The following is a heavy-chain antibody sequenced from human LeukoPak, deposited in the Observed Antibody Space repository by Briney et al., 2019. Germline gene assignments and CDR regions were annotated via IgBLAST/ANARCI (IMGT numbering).Heavy chain of an antibody. D-gene: IGHD3-16*01. Sequence: GGSLRRSCVASGFTFSNYGMHWLRQAPGKGLEWVAVVSYDGSKKNYADSVRGRFSISRDNSRDTLDLQMDSLRTEDTAVYYCAKDRGGVSIMINVYFDYWGQGTRVSVSS. J-gene: IGHJ4*02. CDR3: AKDRGGVSIMINVYFDY. V-gene: IGHV3-30*18. CDR1: GFTFSNYG. CDR2: VSYDGSKK.